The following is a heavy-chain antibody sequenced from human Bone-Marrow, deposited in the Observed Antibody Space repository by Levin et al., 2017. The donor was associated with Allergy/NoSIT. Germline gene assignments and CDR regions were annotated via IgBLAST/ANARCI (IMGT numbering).Heavy chain of an antibody. D-gene: IGHD4-11*01. CDR3: ARGGRATSYYWQY. Sequence: GESLKISCAASGLRFSDYYMTWIRQAPGRGLEWISHISSSSSHTDYADSVKGRFTISRDNAKNSLYLQMNSLRAEDTAVYFCARGGRATSYYWQYWGQGTLVTVSS. CDR2: ISSSSSHT. V-gene: IGHV3-11*05. CDR1: GLRFSDYY. J-gene: IGHJ4*02.